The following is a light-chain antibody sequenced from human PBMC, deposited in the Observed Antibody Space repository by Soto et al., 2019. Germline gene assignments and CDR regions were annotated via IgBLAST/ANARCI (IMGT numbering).Light chain of an antibody. Sequence: DIQMTQSPSSLSASVGDRVTITCRASQTIIRYLNWYQQKPGRAPNLLIYAASSLQSGVPSRFCGSGSGTEFTLTISSLQPEDFATYYCQQSYSTLFTFGPGTKVEIK. CDR2: AAS. CDR1: QTIIRY. V-gene: IGKV1-39*01. CDR3: QQSYSTLFT. J-gene: IGKJ3*01.